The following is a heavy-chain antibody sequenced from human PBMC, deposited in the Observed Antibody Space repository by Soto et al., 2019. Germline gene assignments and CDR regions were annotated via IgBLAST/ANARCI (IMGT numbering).Heavy chain of an antibody. J-gene: IGHJ3*02. CDR2: IIPIFGTA. CDR1: GASFITYA. Sequence: SVKVPSTAFGASFITYAIIWVGQAPGQGLEWMGGIIPIFGTAKYAQKFQGRVTITADESTSTAYMELSSLRSEDTAVYYCAREIFGVIISGGRDAFDIWDQGTMVTVSS. CDR3: AREIFGVIISGGRDAFDI. V-gene: IGHV1-69*01. D-gene: IGHD3-3*01.